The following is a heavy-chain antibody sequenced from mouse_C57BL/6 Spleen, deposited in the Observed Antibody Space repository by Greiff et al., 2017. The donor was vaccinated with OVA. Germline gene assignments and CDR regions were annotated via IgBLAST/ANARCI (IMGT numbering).Heavy chain of an antibody. Sequence: VQLKESGAELVRPGASVKLSCTASGFNIKDYYMHWVKQRPEQGLEWIGRIDPEDGDTDYAPKFQGKATMTADTSSNTAYLQLSSLTSEDTAVYYCTRGGYSNYVKDAMDYWGQGTSVTVSS. D-gene: IGHD2-5*01. J-gene: IGHJ4*01. V-gene: IGHV14-1*01. CDR2: IDPEDGDT. CDR3: TRGGYSNYVKDAMDY. CDR1: GFNIKDYY.